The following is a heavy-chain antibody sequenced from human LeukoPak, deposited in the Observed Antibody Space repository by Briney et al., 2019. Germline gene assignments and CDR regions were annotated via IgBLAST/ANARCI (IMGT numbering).Heavy chain of an antibody. CDR2: TYYRSKWYN. CDR1: GDSVSSNSAA. J-gene: IGHJ6*02. Sequence: SQTLSLTCAISGDSVSSNSAAWNWIRQSPSRGLEWLGRTYYRSKWYNDYAVSVKSRITTNPDTSKNQFSLQLNSVTPEDTAVYYCARDPFPYYYDSSGPYGMDVWGQGTTVTVSS. CDR3: ARDPFPYYYDSSGPYGMDV. D-gene: IGHD3-22*01. V-gene: IGHV6-1*01.